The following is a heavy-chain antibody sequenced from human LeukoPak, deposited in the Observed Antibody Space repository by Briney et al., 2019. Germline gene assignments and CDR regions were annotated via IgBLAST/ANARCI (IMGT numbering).Heavy chain of an antibody. V-gene: IGHV3-21*01. CDR3: ARGTSYV. Sequence: GGSLRLSCAASGFTFSSFAMIWVRQSPGKKGLEWVSSIFQGGGEIHYADSVRGRFTISRDNAKNSLYLQMNSLRAEDTAVYYFARGTSYVWGKGTTVTVSS. D-gene: IGHD2-2*01. J-gene: IGHJ6*04. CDR1: GFTFSSFA. CDR2: IFQGGGEI.